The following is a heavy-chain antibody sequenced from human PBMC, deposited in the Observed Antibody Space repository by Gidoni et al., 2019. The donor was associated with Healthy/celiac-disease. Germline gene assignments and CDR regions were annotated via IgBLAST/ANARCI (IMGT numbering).Heavy chain of an antibody. D-gene: IGHD3-22*01. CDR3: ARGPEYYDSSGYYLMDV. V-gene: IGHV1-2*04. J-gene: IGHJ6*02. Sequence: QVQLVQSGAEVKKPGASVKVSCKASGYTFTGYYMHWVRQAPGQGLEWMGWINPNSGGTNYAQKFQGWVTMTRDTSISTAYMELSRLRSDDTAVYYCARGPEYYDSSGYYLMDVWGQGTTVTVSS. CDR1: GYTFTGYY. CDR2: INPNSGGT.